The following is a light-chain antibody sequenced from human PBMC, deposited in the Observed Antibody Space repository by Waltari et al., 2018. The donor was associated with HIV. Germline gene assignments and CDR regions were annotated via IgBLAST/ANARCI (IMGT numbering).Light chain of an antibody. V-gene: IGLV4-69*01. CDR3: QTWENGPKV. CDR1: SGHSRYD. J-gene: IGLJ3*02. CDR2: VNSDGSH. Sequence: QLVLTQSPSASASLGASVKLTCTLSSGHSRYDIAWHQQQPEKGPRCLMKVNSDGSHNKGDGIPYRFSGSSSGAERYLTISSLQSDDEADYYCQTWENGPKVFGGGTKLTVV.